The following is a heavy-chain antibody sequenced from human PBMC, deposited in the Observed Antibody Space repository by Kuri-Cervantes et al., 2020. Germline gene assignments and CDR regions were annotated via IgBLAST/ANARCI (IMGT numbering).Heavy chain of an antibody. Sequence: GESLKISCAASGFTFSSYGMHWVRQAPGKGLEWVAVISYDGSNKYYADSVKGRFTISRDNSKNSLYLQMNSLRTEDTALYYCAKDMSGILSRYGMDVWGQGITVTVSS. J-gene: IGHJ6*02. CDR1: GFTFSSYG. V-gene: IGHV3-30*18. CDR3: AKDMSGILSRYGMDV. D-gene: IGHD2-15*01. CDR2: ISYDGSNK.